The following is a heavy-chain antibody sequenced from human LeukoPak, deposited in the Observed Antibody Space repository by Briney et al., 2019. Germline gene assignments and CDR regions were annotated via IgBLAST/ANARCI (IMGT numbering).Heavy chain of an antibody. V-gene: IGHV3-15*07. CDR1: GFTFSTYS. J-gene: IGHJ4*02. D-gene: IGHD6-13*01. CDR2: IKSETDGGTT. CDR3: TRRSSAAGRQYFDY. Sequence: SGGSLRLSCAASGFTFSTYSMNWVRQAPGKGLEWVGRIKSETDGGTTDYAAPVKGTFTISRDDSENTLYLQMNSLKTEDTAVYYCTRRSSAAGRQYFDYWGQGTQVTVSS.